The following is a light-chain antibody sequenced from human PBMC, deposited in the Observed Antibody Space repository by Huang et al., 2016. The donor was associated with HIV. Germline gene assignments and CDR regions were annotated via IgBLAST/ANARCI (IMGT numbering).Light chain of an antibody. Sequence: DIQMTQSPSSLSASPGVRVTLSCRATQGIGNFLAWYQHKPGGVPRRLFYGASTLQSGVPSRFSGRGSGTDFTLTITSFQPDDVATYYCQRYDSAPRAFGQGTKVEI. J-gene: IGKJ1*01. CDR2: GAS. CDR1: QGIGNF. V-gene: IGKV1-27*01. CDR3: QRYDSAPRA.